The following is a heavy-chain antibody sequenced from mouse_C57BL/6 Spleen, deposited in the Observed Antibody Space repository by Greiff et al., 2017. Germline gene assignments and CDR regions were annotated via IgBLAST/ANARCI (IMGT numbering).Heavy chain of an antibody. CDR1: GYTFTDYY. CDR3: ARGGVVAPFDY. D-gene: IGHD1-1*01. Sequence: SGAELVRPGASVKLSCKASGYTFTDYYINWVKQRPGQGLEWIARIYPGSGNTYYNEKFKGKATLTAEKASSTAYMPLSSLTSEASAVYFCARGGVVAPFDYWGQGATLTVSS. V-gene: IGHV1-76*01. CDR2: IYPGSGNT. J-gene: IGHJ2*01.